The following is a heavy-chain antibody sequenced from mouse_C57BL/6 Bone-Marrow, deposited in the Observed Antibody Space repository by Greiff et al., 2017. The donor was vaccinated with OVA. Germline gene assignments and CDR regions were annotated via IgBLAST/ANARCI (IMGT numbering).Heavy chain of an antibody. J-gene: IGHJ3*01. CDR1: GFTFSNYW. CDR2: IRLKSDNYAT. V-gene: IGHV6-3*01. Sequence: EVQLVESGGGLVQPGGSMKLSCVASGFTFSNYWMNWVRQSPEKGLEWVAQIRLKSDNYATHYAESVKGRFTISRDDSKSSVYLQMNNLRAEDTGIYYCTVGWLLRSAWFAYWGQGTLVTVSA. CDR3: TVGWLLRSAWFAY. D-gene: IGHD2-3*01.